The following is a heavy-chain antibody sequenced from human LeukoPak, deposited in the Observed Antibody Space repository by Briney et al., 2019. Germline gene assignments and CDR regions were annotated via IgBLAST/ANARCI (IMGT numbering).Heavy chain of an antibody. Sequence: ASVKVSCKASGYTFTGYYMHWVRQAPGQGLEWMGRINPNSGGTNYAQKFQGRVTMTRDTSISTAYMELSRLRSDDTAVYYCARVAQTPSCYDYWGQGTLVTVSS. D-gene: IGHD2-15*01. J-gene: IGHJ4*02. V-gene: IGHV1-2*06. CDR2: INPNSGGT. CDR1: GYTFTGYY. CDR3: ARVAQTPSCYDY.